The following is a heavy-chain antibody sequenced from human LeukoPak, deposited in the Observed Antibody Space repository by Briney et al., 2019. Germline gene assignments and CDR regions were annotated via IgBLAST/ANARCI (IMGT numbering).Heavy chain of an antibody. J-gene: IGHJ4*02. CDR3: ARGIAARLATGY. CDR2: INHSGST. D-gene: IGHD6-13*01. CDR1: GGSFSGYY. V-gene: IGHV4-34*01. Sequence: SETLSLTCAVYGGSFSGYYWSWIRQPPGKGLEWIGEINHSGSTNYNPSLKSRVTISVDTSKNQFSLKLSSVTAADTAVYYCARGIAARLATGYWGQGTLVTVSS.